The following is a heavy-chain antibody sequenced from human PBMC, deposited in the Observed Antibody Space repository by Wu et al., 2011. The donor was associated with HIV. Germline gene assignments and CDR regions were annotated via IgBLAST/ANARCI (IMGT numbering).Heavy chain of an antibody. CDR3: ARDFGGDEDS. CDR2: ISAYNDNT. J-gene: IGHJ4*02. D-gene: IGHD2-21*01. Sequence: QVQLVQSGAEVKKPGASVKVSCKASGYTFSNYGISWVRQAPGQGLEWMGWISAYNDNTNCAQKLQGRVTMTTDTSTNTADMELRSLRSDDTAVYYCARDFGGDEDSWGQGTLGHRLL. V-gene: IGHV1-18*01. CDR1: GYTFSNYG.